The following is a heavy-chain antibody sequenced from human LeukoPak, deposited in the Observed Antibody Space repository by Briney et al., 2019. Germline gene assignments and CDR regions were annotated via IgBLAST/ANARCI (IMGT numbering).Heavy chain of an antibody. V-gene: IGHV1-69*04. CDR1: GATFSSYA. D-gene: IGHD6-13*01. CDR2: IIPILGIA. J-gene: IGHJ4*02. Sequence: GASVKVSCKASGATFSSYAISWVRQAPGQGLEWMGRIIPILGIANYAQKFQGRVTITADKSTSTAYMELSSLRSEDTAVYYCARDGGIAAAGTEMTHWGQGTLVTVSS. CDR3: ARDGGIAAAGTEMTH.